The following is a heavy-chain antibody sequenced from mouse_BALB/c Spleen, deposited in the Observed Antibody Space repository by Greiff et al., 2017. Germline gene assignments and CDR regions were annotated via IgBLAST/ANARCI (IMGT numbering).Heavy chain of an antibody. CDR3: ARHEFITTAMAMDY. J-gene: IGHJ4*01. Sequence: EVQLVESGGGLVQPGGSRKLSCAASGFTFSSFGMHWVRQAPEKGLEWVAYISSGSSTIYYADTVKGRFTISRDNPKNTLFLQMTSLRSEDTAMYYCARHEFITTAMAMDYWGQGTSVTVSS. D-gene: IGHD1-2*01. CDR1: GFTFSSFG. CDR2: ISSGSSTI. V-gene: IGHV5-17*02.